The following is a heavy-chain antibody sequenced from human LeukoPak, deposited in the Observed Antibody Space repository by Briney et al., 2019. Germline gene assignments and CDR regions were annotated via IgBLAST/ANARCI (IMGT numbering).Heavy chain of an antibody. CDR3: ARDQEAYGGIPDY. CDR2: INPNSGGT. D-gene: IGHD4-23*01. V-gene: IGHV1-2*02. CDR1: GYTFTGYY. Sequence: ASAKVSCKASGYTFTGYYMHWVRQAPGQGLEWMGWINPNSGGTNYAQKFQGRVTMTRDTSISTAYMELSRLRSDDTAVYYCARDQEAYGGIPDYWGQGTLVTVSS. J-gene: IGHJ4*02.